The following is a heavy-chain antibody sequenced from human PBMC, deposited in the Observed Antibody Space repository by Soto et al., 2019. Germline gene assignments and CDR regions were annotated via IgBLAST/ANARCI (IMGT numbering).Heavy chain of an antibody. Sequence: SVKVSCKASGFTFTSSAVQWVRQARGQRLEWIGWIVVGSGNTNYAQKFQERVTITRDMSTSTAYMELSSLRSEDTAVYYCAAGRFLEWLLKQVPYGMDVWGQGTTVTVSS. V-gene: IGHV1-58*01. CDR1: GFTFTSSA. CDR3: AAGRFLEWLLKQVPYGMDV. CDR2: IVVGSGNT. J-gene: IGHJ6*02. D-gene: IGHD3-3*01.